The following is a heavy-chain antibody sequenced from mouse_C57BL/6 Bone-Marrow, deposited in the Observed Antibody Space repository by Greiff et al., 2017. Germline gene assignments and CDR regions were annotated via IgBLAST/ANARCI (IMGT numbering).Heavy chain of an antibody. CDR3: ARCPSYGNYVLHWYFDV. Sequence: VQLKESVAELVRPGASVKLSCTASGFNIKNTYMHWVKQRPEQGLEWIGRIDPANGNTKYAPKFQGKATITADTSSNTAYLQRSSLTSEDTAIYYCARCPSYGNYVLHWYFDVWGTGTTVTVSS. D-gene: IGHD2-1*01. V-gene: IGHV14-3*01. CDR1: GFNIKNTY. J-gene: IGHJ1*03. CDR2: IDPANGNT.